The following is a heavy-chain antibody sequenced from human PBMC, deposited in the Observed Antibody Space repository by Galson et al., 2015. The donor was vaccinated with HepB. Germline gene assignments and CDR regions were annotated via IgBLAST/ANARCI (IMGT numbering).Heavy chain of an antibody. V-gene: IGHV3-33*01. CDR1: GFTFSSYG. CDR2: IWYDGSDK. Sequence: SLRLSCAASGFTFSSYGMHWVRQAPGKGLEWVAVIWYDGSDKYYADSMKGRFTISRDNSKNTLYLQMNSLRAEDTAVYYCARQVLSDYGDYTASFDYWGQGTLVTVSS. CDR3: ARQVLSDYGDYTASFDY. J-gene: IGHJ4*02. D-gene: IGHD4-17*01.